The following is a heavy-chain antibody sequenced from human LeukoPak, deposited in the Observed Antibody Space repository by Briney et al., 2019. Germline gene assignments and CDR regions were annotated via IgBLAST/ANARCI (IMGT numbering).Heavy chain of an antibody. D-gene: IGHD3-22*01. CDR3: AREGGGTYYDSSGYYYSY. V-gene: IGHV3-21*01. CDR1: GFIFSSYS. CDR2: ISRSSSYI. J-gene: IGHJ4*02. Sequence: PGGSLRLYGAASGFIFSSYSMNWVRQAPGKGLEWVSSISRSSSYIYYADSVKGRFTISRDNAKNSLYLQMDSLRAEDTDVYYCAREGGGTYYDSSGYYYSYWGQGTLVTVSS.